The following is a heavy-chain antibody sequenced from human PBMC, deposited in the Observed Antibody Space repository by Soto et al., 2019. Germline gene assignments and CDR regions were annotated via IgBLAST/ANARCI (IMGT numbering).Heavy chain of an antibody. CDR3: SGCSGGACHQNYGMAV. CDR2: ISPSTSHI. CDR1: GFTFSSCT. V-gene: IGHV3-21*01. Sequence: EVHLVESGGGLVKPGGSLRLSCAVSGFTFSSCTMNWVRQAPGKGREWVSSISPSTSHIYYADSVDGRFTISRDNAKNSLFLQMNSLRAEDTAVYYCSGCSGGACHQNYGMAVWGQGTTVTVSS. J-gene: IGHJ6*02. D-gene: IGHD2-15*01.